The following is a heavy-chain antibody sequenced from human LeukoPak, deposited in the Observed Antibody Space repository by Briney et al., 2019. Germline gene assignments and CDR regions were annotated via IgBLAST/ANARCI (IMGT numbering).Heavy chain of an antibody. CDR2: IYYSGST. CDR3: ARPMYSSGWYNWFDP. V-gene: IGHV4-39*01. D-gene: IGHD6-19*01. Sequence: PSETLFLTCTVSGGSISSSSYYWGWIRQSPGKGLEWIGSIYYSGSTYYNPSLKSRDTISVDTSKNQFSLKLSSVTAADTAVYYCARPMYSSGWYNWFDPWGQGTLVTVSS. J-gene: IGHJ5*02. CDR1: GGSISSSSYY.